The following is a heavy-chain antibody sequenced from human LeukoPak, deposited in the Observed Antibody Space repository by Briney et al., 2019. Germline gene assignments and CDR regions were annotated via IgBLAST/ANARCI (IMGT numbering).Heavy chain of an antibody. V-gene: IGHV3-33*06. D-gene: IGHD2-2*01. CDR1: GFIFSNYG. J-gene: IGHJ4*02. CDR2: IWYDGSKQ. CDR3: AKDLSTSCFFDY. Sequence: GGSLRLSCTASGFIFSNYGFHWVRQAPGKGLEWVAVIWYDGSKQYYADSVKGRFTISRDNSKNTLYLQMNSLRAEDTAVYYCAKDLSTSCFFDYWGQGTLVTVSS.